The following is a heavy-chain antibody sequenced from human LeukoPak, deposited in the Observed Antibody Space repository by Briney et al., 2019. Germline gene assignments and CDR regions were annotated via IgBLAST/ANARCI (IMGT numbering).Heavy chain of an antibody. D-gene: IGHD3-10*01. CDR3: ASGVTMVRGVPCHHYYGMDV. CDR2: IWYDGSNK. V-gene: IGHV3-33*01. Sequence: PGRSLRLSCTASGFTFSSYGMHRVRQAPGKGLEWVAVIWYDGSNKSYADSVKGRFTISRDNSKITLYLQMNSLRAEDTAVYYCASGVTMVRGVPCHHYYGMDVWGKGTTVTVSS. J-gene: IGHJ6*04. CDR1: GFTFSSYG.